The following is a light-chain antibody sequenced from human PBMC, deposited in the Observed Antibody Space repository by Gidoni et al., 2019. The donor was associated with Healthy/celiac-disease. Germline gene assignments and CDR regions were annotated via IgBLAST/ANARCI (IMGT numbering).Light chain of an antibody. V-gene: IGKV1-39*01. CDR2: AAS. J-gene: IGKJ4*01. CDR3: QQSYSTPLT. CDR1: QSISSY. Sequence: DTLLTQSPSSLSASVGDRVTITCRASQSISSYLNWYQQKPGKAPKLLIYAASILQSGVPSRFSGSGSGTDFTLTISSLQPEDFATYYCQQSYSTPLTFGGGTKVEIK.